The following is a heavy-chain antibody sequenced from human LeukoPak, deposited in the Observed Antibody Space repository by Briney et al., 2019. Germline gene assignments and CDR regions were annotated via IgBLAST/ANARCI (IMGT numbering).Heavy chain of an antibody. CDR1: GFTFSSYS. J-gene: IGHJ4*02. CDR2: ISSSSSYI. CDR3: ANIYDSSGPSFDY. D-gene: IGHD3-22*01. Sequence: PGGSLRLSCAASGFTFSSYSMNWVRQAPGKGLEWVSSISSSSSYIYYADSVKGRFTISRDNAKNSLYLQMNSLRAEDTAVYYCANIYDSSGPSFDYWGQGTLVTVSS. V-gene: IGHV3-21*01.